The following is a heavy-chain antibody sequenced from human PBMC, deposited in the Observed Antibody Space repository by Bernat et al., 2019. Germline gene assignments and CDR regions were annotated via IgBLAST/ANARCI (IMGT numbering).Heavy chain of an antibody. CDR1: GFTFSNYG. V-gene: IGHV3-33*01. CDR3: ARDHAAIAAGPRGL. D-gene: IGHD6-13*01. CDR2: IWYDGSNK. J-gene: IGHJ4*02. Sequence: QVQLVESGGGVVQPGRSLRLSCAASGFTFSNYGMHWVRQAPGKGLEWVAVIWYDGSNKYYADSVKGRFTISRDNSKNTLYLQMNSLRAEDTAVYYCARDHAAIAAGPRGLWGQGTLVTVSS.